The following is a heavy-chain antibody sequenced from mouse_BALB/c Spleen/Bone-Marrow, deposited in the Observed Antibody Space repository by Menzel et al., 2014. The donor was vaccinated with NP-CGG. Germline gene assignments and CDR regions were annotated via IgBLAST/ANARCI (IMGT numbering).Heavy chain of an antibody. CDR2: ISYSGTT. Sequence: EVQGVESGPSLVKPSQTLSLTCSVTGDSITSGYWNWIRKFPGNKLEYMGYISYSGTTYYSPSLKSRISITRDTSKNHYYLHFNSMTTQNTSTYYCSTYYGYYFHYLGQRTTLTVSS. V-gene: IGHV3-8*02. J-gene: IGHJ2*01. D-gene: IGHD1-2*01. CDR1: GDSITSGY. CDR3: STYYGYYFHY.